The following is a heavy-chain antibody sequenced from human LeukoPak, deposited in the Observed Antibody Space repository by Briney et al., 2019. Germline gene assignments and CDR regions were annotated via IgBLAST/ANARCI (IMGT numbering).Heavy chain of an antibody. D-gene: IGHD1-26*01. V-gene: IGHV3-23*01. CDR3: AKGDSGSYAVDY. CDR1: GITFSAYA. Sequence: PGGSLRLSCAASGITFSAYAMNWVRQAPGKGPEGVSAISGSGGSTYSEDSVKGRFTISRDNSKNTVYLQMNSMRAEDTAVYYCAKGDSGSYAVDYWGQGTLVTVSS. J-gene: IGHJ4*02. CDR2: ISGSGGST.